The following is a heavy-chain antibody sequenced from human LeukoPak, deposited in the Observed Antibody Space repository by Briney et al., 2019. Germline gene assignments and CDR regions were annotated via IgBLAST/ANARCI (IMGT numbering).Heavy chain of an antibody. J-gene: IGHJ4*02. CDR2: IFYSGST. CDR1: GGSISTSNYY. Sequence: KSSETLSLTCTVSGGSISTSNYYWGWIRQPPGKGLEWIGNIFYSGSTYYSPSLKSRVTISLDTSRNQFSLKLSSVTAADTAVYYCARFRDGYNVYYFDYWGQGTLVTVSS. CDR3: ARFRDGYNVYYFDY. V-gene: IGHV4-39*07. D-gene: IGHD5-24*01.